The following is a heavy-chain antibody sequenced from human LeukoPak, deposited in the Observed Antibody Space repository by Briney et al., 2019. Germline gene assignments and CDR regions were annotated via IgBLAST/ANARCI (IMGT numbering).Heavy chain of an antibody. CDR3: VQTTGWPGVDY. Sequence: SETLSLICTTSGLPISRFFWNWVRQPPGKGLEWIGNIYDGVPTFFNPSLKSRVTISVDTSKGQFSLQLASVTAADTAVYYCVQTTGWPGVDYCGQGILVTDSS. V-gene: IGHV4-4*09. CDR2: IYDGVPT. CDR1: GLPISRFF. J-gene: IGHJ4*02. D-gene: IGHD6-19*01.